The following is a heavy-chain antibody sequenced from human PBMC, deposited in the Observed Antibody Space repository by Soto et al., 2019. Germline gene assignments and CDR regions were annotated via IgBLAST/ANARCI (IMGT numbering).Heavy chain of an antibody. CDR2: ISAYNGNT. CDR1: GYTFTSYG. V-gene: IGHV1-18*01. J-gene: IGHJ6*02. CDR3: ARESSTSFRRKGMDV. Sequence: ASVKVSCKASGYTFTSYGISWVRQAPGQGLEWMGWISAYNGNTNYAQKLQGRVTMTTDTSTSTAYMELRSLRSDDTAVYYCARESSTSFRRKGMDVWGQGTTVTVSS. D-gene: IGHD2-2*01.